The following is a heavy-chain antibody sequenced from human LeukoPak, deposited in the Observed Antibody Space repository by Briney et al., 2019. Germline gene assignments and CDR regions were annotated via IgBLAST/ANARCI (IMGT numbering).Heavy chain of an antibody. Sequence: GGSLRLSCAASGFTFSSYGMHWVRQAPGKGLEWVAVISYDGSNKYYADSVKGRFTISRDNSKNTLYLQMNSLRAEDTAVYYCAKNSGYQYYYDSSVNVAPYSLDYWGQGTLVTVSS. CDR2: ISYDGSNK. D-gene: IGHD3-22*01. V-gene: IGHV3-30*18. CDR3: AKNSGYQYYYDSSVNVAPYSLDY. J-gene: IGHJ4*02. CDR1: GFTFSSYG.